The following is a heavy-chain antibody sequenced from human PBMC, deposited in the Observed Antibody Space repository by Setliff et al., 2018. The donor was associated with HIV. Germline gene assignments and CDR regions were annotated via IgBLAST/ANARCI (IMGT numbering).Heavy chain of an antibody. CDR2: MYYRGTT. CDR3: VRQGLTMNRGVPAPILYYFDY. CDR1: GGSIISSSYY. V-gene: IGHV4-39*01. Sequence: SETLSLTCTVSGGSIISSSYYWGWIRQPPGKGLEWIGTMYYRGTTYNNPSLKSRVTFSVDTSKNQFSLNLNSVTATDTAVYYCVRQGLTMNRGVPAPILYYFDYWGQGILVTVSS. J-gene: IGHJ4*02. D-gene: IGHD3-10*01.